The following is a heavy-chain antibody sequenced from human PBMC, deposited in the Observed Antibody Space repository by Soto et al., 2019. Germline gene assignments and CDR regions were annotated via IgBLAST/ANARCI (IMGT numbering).Heavy chain of an antibody. CDR3: ARDHCSSTSCSYKNFDY. CDR1: GYTFTSYR. CDR2: ISAYNGNT. J-gene: IGHJ4*02. D-gene: IGHD2-2*01. Sequence: ASVKVSCKASGYTFTSYRISWVREAPGQGLEWMGWISAYNGNTNYAQKLQGRVTMTTDTSTSTAYMELRSLRSDDTAVYYCARDHCSSTSCSYKNFDYWGQGTLVTVSS. V-gene: IGHV1-18*04.